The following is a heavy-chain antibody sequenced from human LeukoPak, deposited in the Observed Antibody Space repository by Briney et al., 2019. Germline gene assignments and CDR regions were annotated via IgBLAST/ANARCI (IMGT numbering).Heavy chain of an antibody. Sequence: ASVKVSCKASGYTFTSYGISWVRQAPGQGLEWMGWISAYNGNTNYAQKLQGRVTMTTDTSTSTAYMELRGLRSDDTAVYYCAREVDILTGYYASNSIWFDPWGQGTLVTVSS. J-gene: IGHJ5*02. CDR1: GYTFTSYG. CDR2: ISAYNGNT. V-gene: IGHV1-18*01. CDR3: AREVDILTGYYASNSIWFDP. D-gene: IGHD3-9*01.